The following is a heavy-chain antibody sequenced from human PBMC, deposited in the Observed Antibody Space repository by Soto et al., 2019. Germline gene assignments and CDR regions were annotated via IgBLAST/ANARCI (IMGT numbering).Heavy chain of an antibody. Sequence: EVQLVQSGGGLVQPGRSLRLSCAATGFAFDEYVMHWVRQAPGKGLEWVGSIGWNGASIDYADSVKGRFTISRDNAKNSLFLQMHSLTTEDTALSFCAKSRVVPYFDRWGQGTQVTVSS. J-gene: IGHJ4*02. CDR3: AKSRVVPYFDR. V-gene: IGHV3-9*01. CDR1: GFAFDEYV. D-gene: IGHD2-2*01. CDR2: IGWNGASI.